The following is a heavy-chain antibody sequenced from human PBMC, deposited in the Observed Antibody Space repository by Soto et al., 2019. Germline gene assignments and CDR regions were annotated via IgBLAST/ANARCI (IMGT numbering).Heavy chain of an antibody. CDR3: ARDGSGLPQEIYYGMDV. D-gene: IGHD1-26*01. V-gene: IGHV1-18*01. CDR2: ISAYNGNT. Sequence: QVQLVQSGAEVKKPGASVKVSCKASGYTFTSYGISWVRQAPGQGLEWLGWISAYNGNTNYAQKLQGRVTMTTDTSTSTAYRELRSLRSDDTAVYYCARDGSGLPQEIYYGMDVWGQGTTVTVSS. CDR1: GYTFTSYG. J-gene: IGHJ6*02.